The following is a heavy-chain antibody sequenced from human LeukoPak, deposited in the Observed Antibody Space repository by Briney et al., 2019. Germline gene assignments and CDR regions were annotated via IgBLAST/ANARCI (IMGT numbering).Heavy chain of an antibody. V-gene: IGHV3-23*01. J-gene: IGHJ4*02. CDR2: ISGSGGST. D-gene: IGHD6-19*01. CDR1: GFTFSSYA. CDR3: AKGMSTGWYYFDY. Sequence: GGSLRLSCAASGFTFSSYAMSWVRQAPGKGLEWVSAISGSGGSTYYADSVKGRFTISRDNSKNTVYLQMSSLRVDDTAVYYCAKGMSTGWYYFDYWGQGALVSVSS.